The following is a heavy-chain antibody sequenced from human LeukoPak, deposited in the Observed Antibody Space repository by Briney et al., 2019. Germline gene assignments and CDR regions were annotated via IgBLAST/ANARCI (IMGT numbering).Heavy chain of an antibody. Sequence: PGGSLRLSCAASGFTFSSYGMHWVRQAPGKGLEWVAVISYDGSNKYYADSVKGRFTISRDSSKNTLYLQMNSLRVDDTAVYYCARGFRHGNGWCYFDYWGQGALVTVSS. V-gene: IGHV3-30*03. CDR2: ISYDGSNK. CDR1: GFTFSSYG. CDR3: ARGFRHGNGWCYFDY. D-gene: IGHD6-19*01. J-gene: IGHJ4*02.